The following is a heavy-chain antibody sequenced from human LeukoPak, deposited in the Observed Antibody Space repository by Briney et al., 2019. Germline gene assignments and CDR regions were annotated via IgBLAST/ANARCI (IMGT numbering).Heavy chain of an antibody. J-gene: IGHJ5*02. CDR1: GDSVSSNSVT. D-gene: IGHD2-2*01. CDR3: ARRLTQYDCFDP. V-gene: IGHV6-1*01. Sequence: SQTLSLTCAISGDSVSSNSVTWNWIRQSPSRGLEWLGRTYYRSTWYNDYAVSVRGRITVNPDTSKNQFSLHLNSVTPQDTAVYYCARRLTQYDCFDPWGQGILVTVS. CDR2: TYYRSTWYN.